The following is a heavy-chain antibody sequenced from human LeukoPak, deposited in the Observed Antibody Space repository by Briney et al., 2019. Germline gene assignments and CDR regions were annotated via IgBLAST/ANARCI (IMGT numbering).Heavy chain of an antibody. D-gene: IGHD3-10*01. CDR1: GFTFSSYS. J-gene: IGHJ4*02. Sequence: GGSLRLSCAASGFTFSSYSMNWVRQAPGKGLEWVSYISSSGSTIYYADSVKGRFTISRDNAKNSLYLQMNSLRAEDTAVYYCASSKVAYYYGSGSLTFDYWGQGTLVTVSS. CDR3: ASSKVAYYYGSGSLTFDY. CDR2: ISSSGSTI. V-gene: IGHV3-48*04.